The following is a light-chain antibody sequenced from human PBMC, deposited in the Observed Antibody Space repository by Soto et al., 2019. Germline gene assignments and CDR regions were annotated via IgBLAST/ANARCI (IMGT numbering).Light chain of an antibody. J-gene: IGKJ4*01. CDR1: QSVGTS. CDR2: GAS. CDR3: QQYSWPLT. V-gene: IGKV3-15*01. Sequence: ETVMTQSPATLSVSPGERATLSCRASQSVGTSLAWYQQKPGQAPRVLIYGASSRATGVPGRFSGSGSATEFTLTISSLQSEDFAVYYCQQYSWPLTFGGGTKVEI.